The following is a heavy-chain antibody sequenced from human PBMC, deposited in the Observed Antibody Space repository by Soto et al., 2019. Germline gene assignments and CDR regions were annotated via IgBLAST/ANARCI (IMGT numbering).Heavy chain of an antibody. D-gene: IGHD6-19*01. V-gene: IGHV3-23*02. CDR1: GFTFSLYG. CDR2: TSDGST. Sequence: EVQLLGSGGGLVQPGGSLRLSCTASGFTFSLYGMTWVRQAPGKGLEWLSATSDGSTFYRDSVKGRFSMSRDDSINTLFLHMSSLRAADTATYYGARILAGTWVGDYWGQGILVSVSS. CDR3: ARILAGTWVGDY. J-gene: IGHJ4*02.